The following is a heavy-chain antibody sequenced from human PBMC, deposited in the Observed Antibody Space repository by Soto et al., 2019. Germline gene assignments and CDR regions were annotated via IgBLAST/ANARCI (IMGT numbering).Heavy chain of an antibody. D-gene: IGHD6-19*01. Sequence: QVHLQESGPGLVKPSETMSLTCTASGASIRNFYWNWVRQFPGKGLEWIGHIYNGERTNYNPSLKSRVTISVDKSKNQFSLKLSSVTVADTAVYYCAQTTGWPGFDYWGQGTLVAVSS. CDR1: GASIRNFY. J-gene: IGHJ4*02. CDR3: AQTTGWPGFDY. CDR2: IYNGERT. V-gene: IGHV4-59*01.